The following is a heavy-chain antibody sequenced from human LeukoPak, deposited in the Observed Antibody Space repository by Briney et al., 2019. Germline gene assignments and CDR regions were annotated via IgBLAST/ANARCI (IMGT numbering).Heavy chain of an antibody. Sequence: GGSLRLSCAASGFTFSSYGMHWVRQAPGKGLEWVAVISYDGSNKYYADSVKGRFTISRDNSKNTLYLQMNSLRAEDTAVYYCAKELTPGIAVAVFWGQGTLVTVSS. CDR3: AKELTPGIAVAVF. CDR1: GFTFSSYG. D-gene: IGHD6-19*01. J-gene: IGHJ4*02. V-gene: IGHV3-30*18. CDR2: ISYDGSNK.